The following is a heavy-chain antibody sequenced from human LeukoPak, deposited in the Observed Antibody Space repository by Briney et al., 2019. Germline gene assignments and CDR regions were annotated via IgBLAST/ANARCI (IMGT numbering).Heavy chain of an antibody. D-gene: IGHD2-2*01. CDR1: GYTFTNYG. J-gene: IGHJ6*03. CDR3: ARAGDIVVVVVTGAGYYYMDV. V-gene: IGHV1-18*01. CDR2: ISAYNGNT. Sequence: ASVKVSCKASGYTFTNYGISWVRQAPGQGLEWMGWISAYNGNTNYAQKLQGRVTMTTDTSTSTAYMELRSLRSDDTAVYYCARAGDIVVVVVTGAGYYYMDVWGKGTTVTVSS.